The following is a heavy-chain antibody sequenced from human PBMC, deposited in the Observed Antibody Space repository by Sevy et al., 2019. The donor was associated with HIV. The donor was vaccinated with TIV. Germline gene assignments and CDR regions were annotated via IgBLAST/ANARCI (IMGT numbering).Heavy chain of an antibody. CDR1: GYTFTAYY. CDR3: ARERGRTPGFDY. Sequence: ASVKVSCKASGYTFTAYYMHWVRQAPGQGLEWMGRINPNSGDTNYAQKFQGRVTMTRDTSITTAYMELNSLTPDDTAVYYFARERGRTPGFDYWGQGPLVTVSS. V-gene: IGHV1-2*06. CDR2: INPNSGDT. D-gene: IGHD3-10*01. J-gene: IGHJ4*02.